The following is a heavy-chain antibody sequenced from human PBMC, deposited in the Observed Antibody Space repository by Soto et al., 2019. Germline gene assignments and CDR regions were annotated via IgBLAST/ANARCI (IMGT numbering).Heavy chain of an antibody. CDR1: GFTFSSYW. J-gene: IGHJ3*02. D-gene: IGHD3-10*01. Sequence: GGSLRLSCAASGFTFSSYWMSWVRQAPGKGLEWVANIKQDGSEKYYVDSVKGRFTISRDNAKNSLYLQMNSLRAEDTAVYYCARAISFLGSSGQNPYYYGSGSPYDAFDIWGQGTMVTVSS. CDR3: ARAISFLGSSGQNPYYYGSGSPYDAFDI. CDR2: IKQDGSEK. V-gene: IGHV3-7*01.